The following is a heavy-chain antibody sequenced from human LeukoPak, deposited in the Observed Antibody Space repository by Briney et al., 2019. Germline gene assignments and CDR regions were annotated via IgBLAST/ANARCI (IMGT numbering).Heavy chain of an antibody. J-gene: IGHJ4*02. D-gene: IGHD1-26*01. V-gene: IGHV4-34*01. CDR1: GGSFSGHF. Sequence: TSETLSLTCAVYGGSFSGHFWSWIRQPPGKGLEWIGEINHSGFTNYNPSLKSRVTISVDTSKNQFSLNLRSVTAADTAVYYCARVTVGALDYWGQGTLVTVSS. CDR3: ARVTVGALDY. CDR2: INHSGFT.